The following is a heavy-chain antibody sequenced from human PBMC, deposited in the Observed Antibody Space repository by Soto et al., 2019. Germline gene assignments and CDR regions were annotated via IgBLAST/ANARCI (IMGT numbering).Heavy chain of an antibody. CDR2: IILPFGTP. CDR1: GGTFSNYA. J-gene: IGHJ4*02. D-gene: IGHD3-10*01. CDR3: ARDMGFGLSDY. Sequence: SVKVSCKASGGTFSNYAIAWLRQAPGQGLEWMGGIILPFGTPNYAQKFQGRVTITRDTSASTAYMELSSLRSEDTAVYYCARDMGFGLSDYWGQGTLVTVSS. V-gene: IGHV1-69*05.